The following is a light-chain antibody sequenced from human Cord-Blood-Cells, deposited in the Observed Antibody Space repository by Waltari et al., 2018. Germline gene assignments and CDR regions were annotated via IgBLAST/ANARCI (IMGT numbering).Light chain of an antibody. Sequence: QSALTQPASVSGSPGQSITISCTGTSSEVGGYNYVSWYQQHPGKAPKLMIYGVINRPSGVSNRFSGSKSGNTASLTISWLQAEDEADYYCSSYTSSSTLVVFGGGTKLTVL. J-gene: IGLJ2*01. CDR3: SSYTSSSTLVV. CDR1: SSEVGGYNY. CDR2: GVI. V-gene: IGLV2-14*01.